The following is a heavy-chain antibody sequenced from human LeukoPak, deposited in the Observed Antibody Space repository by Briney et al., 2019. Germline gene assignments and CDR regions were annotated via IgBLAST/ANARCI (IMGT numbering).Heavy chain of an antibody. V-gene: IGHV3-30*18. CDR3: AELGITMIGGV. CDR1: GFTFSSYA. CDR2: ISYDGSNK. D-gene: IGHD3-10*02. Sequence: GGSLRLSCAASGFTFSSYAMHWVRQAPGKGLEWVALISYDGSNKYYADSVKGRFTVSRDNSKNTLFLQMNSLRAEDTAVYYCAELGITMIGGVWGKGTTVTISS. J-gene: IGHJ6*04.